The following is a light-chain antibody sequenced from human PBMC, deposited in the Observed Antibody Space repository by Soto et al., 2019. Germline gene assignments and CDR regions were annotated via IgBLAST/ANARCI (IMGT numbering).Light chain of an antibody. Sequence: EIVLTQSPGTLSLSPGERATLSCRASQSVTKSLAWYQQKPGQAPRLLIYGASNRATGIPDRFSGSGSGTDFTLTISRLEPEDFAVYYCQQYGGSPRTFGQGTKVDIK. CDR1: QSVTKS. CDR3: QQYGGSPRT. CDR2: GAS. J-gene: IGKJ1*01. V-gene: IGKV3-20*01.